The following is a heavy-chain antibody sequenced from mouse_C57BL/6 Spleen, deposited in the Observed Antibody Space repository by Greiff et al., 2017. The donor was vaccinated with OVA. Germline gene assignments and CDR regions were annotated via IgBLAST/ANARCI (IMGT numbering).Heavy chain of an antibody. J-gene: IGHJ4*01. CDR1: GFSFNTYA. V-gene: IGHV10-1*01. CDR2: IRSKSNNYAT. D-gene: IGHD1-1*01. Sequence: EVMLVESGGGLVQPKGSLKLSCAASGFSFNTYAMNWVRQAPGKGLEWVARIRSKSNNYATYYADSVKDRFTISRDDSESMLYLQMNNLKTEDTAMYYCVRHAGYYGTMDYWGQGTSVTVSS. CDR3: VRHAGYYGTMDY.